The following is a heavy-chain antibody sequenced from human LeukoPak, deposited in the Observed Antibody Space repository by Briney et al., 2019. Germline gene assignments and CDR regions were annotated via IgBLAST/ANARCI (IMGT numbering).Heavy chain of an antibody. V-gene: IGHV4-59*01. J-gene: IGHJ4*02. CDR3: ARVYSSSWYLEGYYFDY. CDR2: IYYSGST. Sequence: SETLSLTCTVSGGSISSYYWSWIRQPPGKGLEWIGYIYYSGSTNYNPPLKSRVTISVDTSKNQFSLKLSSVTAADTAVYYCARVYSSSWYLEGYYFDYWGQGTLVTVSS. CDR1: GGSISSYY. D-gene: IGHD6-13*01.